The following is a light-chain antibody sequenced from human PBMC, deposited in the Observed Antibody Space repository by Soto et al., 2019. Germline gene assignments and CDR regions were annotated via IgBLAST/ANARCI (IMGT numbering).Light chain of an antibody. CDR1: QSVSSD. V-gene: IGKV3-15*01. Sequence: VMTKAQATLSVSPGERATLSSRASQSVSSDLAWYQQKPGQGPRLLIYGAFNRNTGVPARFSGSGSGTEFTLTISSLQSEDFAVYYCQQYNNWPLTFVGGTKVEIK. J-gene: IGKJ4*01. CDR2: GAF. CDR3: QQYNNWPLT.